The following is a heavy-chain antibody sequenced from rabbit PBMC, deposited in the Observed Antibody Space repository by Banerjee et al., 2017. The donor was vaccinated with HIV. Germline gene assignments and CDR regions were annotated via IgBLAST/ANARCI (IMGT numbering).Heavy chain of an antibody. V-gene: IGHV1S45*01. J-gene: IGHJ6*01. Sequence: QEELVESGGGLGQPEGSLTLTCTASGFSFSNKYVMCWVRQAPGKGLEWIACINTSSGNTVYASWAKGRFTISKTSSTVDLKMTSLTAADGATYFCARSSSGYYGPLWGQGTLVTVS. CDR2: INTSSGNT. CDR3: ARSSSGYYGPL. D-gene: IGHD1-1*01. CDR1: GFSFSNKYV.